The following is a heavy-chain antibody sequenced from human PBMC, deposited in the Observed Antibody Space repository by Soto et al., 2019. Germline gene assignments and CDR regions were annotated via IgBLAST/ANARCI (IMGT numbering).Heavy chain of an antibody. V-gene: IGHV1-18*01. CDR3: ARVIASAADFDY. J-gene: IGHJ4*02. CDR1: GYTFTSYG. CDR2: ISAYNRNT. Sequence: QVQLVQSGAEVKKPGASVKVSCKASGYTFTSYGLSWVRQAPGQRLEWMGWISAYNRNTNYAKKLQGRVTMTTDKATTTAYMELRSLRSDDTAVYYCARVIASAADFDYCGQGTLGTVSS. D-gene: IGHD6-13*01.